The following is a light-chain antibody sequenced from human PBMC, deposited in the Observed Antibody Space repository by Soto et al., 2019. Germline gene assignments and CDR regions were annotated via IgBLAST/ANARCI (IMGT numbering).Light chain of an antibody. Sequence: VMTQSPATLSVSPGETATLSCRASQSLSSNLGWYQQKPGQAPRLLIFGASTRATGIPARFSGSGSGTEFSLTISSLQSGDLAVYFCEQYNDWPLTFGQGTKVEIK. CDR2: GAS. J-gene: IGKJ1*01. V-gene: IGKV3-15*01. CDR1: QSLSSN. CDR3: EQYNDWPLT.